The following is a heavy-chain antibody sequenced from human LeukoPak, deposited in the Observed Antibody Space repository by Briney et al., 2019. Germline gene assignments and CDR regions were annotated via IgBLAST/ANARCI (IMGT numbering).Heavy chain of an antibody. Sequence: GGSLRLSCAASGFTFSSYSMNWVRQAPGKGLEWVSSISSSSSYIYYADSVKGRFTISRGNAKNSLYLQMNSLRAEDTAVYYCARGGGGYDFFDYWGQGTLVTVSS. J-gene: IGHJ4*02. V-gene: IGHV3-21*01. D-gene: IGHD5-12*01. CDR2: ISSSSSYI. CDR1: GFTFSSYS. CDR3: ARGGGGYDFFDY.